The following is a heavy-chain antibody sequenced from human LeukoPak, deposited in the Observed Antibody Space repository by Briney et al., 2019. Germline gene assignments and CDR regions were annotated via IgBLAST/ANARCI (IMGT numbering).Heavy chain of an antibody. CDR3: AKDNKHGGNGLYWYFDY. J-gene: IGHJ4*02. Sequence: GRSLRLSCAASGFTFDDYAMHWVRQAPGKGLEWVSGISWNSGSIGYVDSVKGRFTISRDNAKNSLYLQMNSLRAEDTALYYCAKDNKHGGNGLYWYFDYWGQGTLVTVSS. CDR2: ISWNSGSI. CDR1: GFTFDDYA. D-gene: IGHD4-23*01. V-gene: IGHV3-9*01.